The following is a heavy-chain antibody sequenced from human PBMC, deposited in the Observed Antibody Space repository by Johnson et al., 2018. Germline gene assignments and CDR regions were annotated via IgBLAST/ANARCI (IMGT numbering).Heavy chain of an antibody. CDR2: INHSGST. J-gene: IGHJ6*03. CDR3: ASSKSLPAANTYYYYYMDV. D-gene: IGHD2-2*01. V-gene: IGHV4-34*01. Sequence: QVQLQQWGAGLLKPSETLSLTCAVYGGSFSGYYWSWIRQPPGKGLEWIGEINHSGSTNYNPSLKSRVTISVDTSKNPFSLKLSSVTAADTALYYCASSKSLPAANTYYYYYMDVWGKGTTVTVSS. CDR1: GGSFSGYY.